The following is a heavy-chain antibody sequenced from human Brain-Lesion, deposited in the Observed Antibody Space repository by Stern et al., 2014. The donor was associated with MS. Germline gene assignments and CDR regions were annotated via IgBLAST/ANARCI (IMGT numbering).Heavy chain of an antibody. CDR2: ISYDGSNK. CDR1: GFTFRNYG. CDR3: AKGRFPYYYDTSGYYAPLDY. J-gene: IGHJ4*02. V-gene: IGHV3-30*18. D-gene: IGHD3-22*01. Sequence: DQLVESGGGVVQPGRSLRLSCAASGFTFRNYGMHWVRQAPGKGLEWVAGISYDGSNKYYADSVKGRFTISRDNSKNTLYLQMHSLRTEDTAVYYCAKGRFPYYYDTSGYYAPLDYWGQGTLVTVSS.